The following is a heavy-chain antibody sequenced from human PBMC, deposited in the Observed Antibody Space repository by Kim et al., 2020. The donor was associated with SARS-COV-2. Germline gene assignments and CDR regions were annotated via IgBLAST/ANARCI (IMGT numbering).Heavy chain of an antibody. D-gene: IGHD6-13*01. J-gene: IGHJ5*02. V-gene: IGHV1-24*01. CDR3: ATGAAAGTSSWFDP. Sequence: GQKFQGRVTMTEDTSTDTAYMELSSLRSEDTAVYYCATGAAAGTSSWFDPWGQGTLVTVSS.